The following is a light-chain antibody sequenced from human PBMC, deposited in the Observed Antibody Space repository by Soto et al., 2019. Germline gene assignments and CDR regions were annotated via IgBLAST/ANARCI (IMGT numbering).Light chain of an antibody. CDR1: QSISKN. CDR2: GAS. CDR3: QQYDHWPPLRT. Sequence: EIVMTQSPATLSVSPGERATLSCRASQSISKNLAWYQQKPGQAPRLLIYGASTRVTGIPDRFSGSGSATEFTLTISSLQSDDFAVYWWQQYDHWPPLRTFGQGTKLEIK. V-gene: IGKV3-15*01. J-gene: IGKJ1*01.